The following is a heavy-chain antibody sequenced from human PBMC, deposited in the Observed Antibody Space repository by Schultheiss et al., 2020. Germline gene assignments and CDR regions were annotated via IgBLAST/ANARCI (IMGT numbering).Heavy chain of an antibody. CDR2: VYYTGST. V-gene: IGHV4-39*01. Sequence: SETLSLTCTVPGGSISSTTYYWGWIRQPPGKGLEWIGSVYYTGSTYYNPSLKSRVTISVDPSKNQFSLKLRSLTAADTAVYYCARGATVDTVGELDWFDPWGQGTLVAASS. CDR1: GGSISSTTYY. D-gene: IGHD5-18*01. J-gene: IGHJ5*02. CDR3: ARGATVDTVGELDWFDP.